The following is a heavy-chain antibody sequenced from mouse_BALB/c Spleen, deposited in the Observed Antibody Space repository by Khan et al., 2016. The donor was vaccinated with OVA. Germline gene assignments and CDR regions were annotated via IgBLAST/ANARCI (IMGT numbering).Heavy chain of an antibody. J-gene: IGHJ4*01. CDR1: GFTFSDYY. D-gene: IGHD2-1*01. V-gene: IGHV5-12*02. Sequence: EVELVESGGGLVQPGGSLKLSCVTSGFTFSDYYMYWFRQTPEKRLALVAYISNIGGNTYYPDTVKGRFTISRDNARNTLYLQMSRLKSEDSAMYYCARHGYGKGDAMDLWGQGTSVTVSS. CDR2: ISNIGGNT. CDR3: ARHGYGKGDAMDL.